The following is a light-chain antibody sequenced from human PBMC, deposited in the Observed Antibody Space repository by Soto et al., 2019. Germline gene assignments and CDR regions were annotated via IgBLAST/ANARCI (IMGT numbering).Light chain of an antibody. J-gene: IGKJ5*01. CDR2: GVS. CDR1: QNINNIY. V-gene: IGKV3D-20*02. Sequence: EIVLTQSPATLSLSPGEGATLSCRASQNINNIYFAWYQQKPGQAPRLLIYGVSSRATGIPDRFSGSGSGTNFTLSINSLQSEDSAVYYCEQHNQWPITFGQGTRLEIK. CDR3: EQHNQWPIT.